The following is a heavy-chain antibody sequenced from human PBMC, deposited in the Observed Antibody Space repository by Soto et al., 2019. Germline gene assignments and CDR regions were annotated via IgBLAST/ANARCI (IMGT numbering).Heavy chain of an antibody. CDR1: GYTFTGYY. CDR3: ARELGAAAGLEGYYFDS. V-gene: IGHV1-2*04. Sequence: ASVKVSCKASGYTFTGYYMHWVRQAPGQGLEWMGWINPNSGGTNYAQKFQGWVTMTRDTSISTAYMELSRLRSDDTAVYYCARELGAAAGLEGYYFDSWGQGNLVTVSS. D-gene: IGHD6-13*01. J-gene: IGHJ4*02. CDR2: INPNSGGT.